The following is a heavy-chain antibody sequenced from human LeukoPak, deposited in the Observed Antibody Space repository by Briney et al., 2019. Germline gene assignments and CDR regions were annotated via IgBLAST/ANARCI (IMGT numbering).Heavy chain of an antibody. D-gene: IGHD6-6*01. Sequence: SETLSLTCAVYGGSFSGHYRSWIRQPPGKGLEWSGEINHIGSTAYNPSLKSRVTVSEDTSKNQFSLKLSSVTATDTAVYYCARTPTALVRGGYYFDNWGQGTLVTVSS. CDR2: INHIGST. J-gene: IGHJ4*02. V-gene: IGHV4-34*01. CDR1: GGSFSGHY. CDR3: ARTPTALVRGGYYFDN.